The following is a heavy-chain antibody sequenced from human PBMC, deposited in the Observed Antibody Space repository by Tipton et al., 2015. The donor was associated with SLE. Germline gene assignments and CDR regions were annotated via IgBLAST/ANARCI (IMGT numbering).Heavy chain of an antibody. Sequence: TLSLTCTVSGGSISSSSYYWGWIRQPPGKGLEWIGSIYYSGSTYYNPSLKSRVTISVDTSKNQFSLMLSSVTAADTAVYYCAREHSSGWYSDYCGQGTLVTVSS. CDR2: IYYSGST. V-gene: IGHV4-39*07. J-gene: IGHJ4*02. CDR1: GGSISSSSYY. D-gene: IGHD6-19*01. CDR3: AREHSSGWYSDY.